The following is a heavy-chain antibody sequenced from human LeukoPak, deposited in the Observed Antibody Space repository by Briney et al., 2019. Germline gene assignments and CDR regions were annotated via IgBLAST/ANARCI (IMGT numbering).Heavy chain of an antibody. D-gene: IGHD3-16*01. V-gene: IGHV3-30*18. Sequence: GGSLRLSCVVSGFTFSSYSMSWVRQAPGKGLEWVAVISYDGSNKYYADSVKGRFTISRDNSKNTLYLQMNSLRAEDTAVYYCAKRRSRNMITFGGVENWFDPWGQGTLVTVSS. CDR2: ISYDGSNK. J-gene: IGHJ5*02. CDR3: AKRRSRNMITFGGVENWFDP. CDR1: GFTFSSYS.